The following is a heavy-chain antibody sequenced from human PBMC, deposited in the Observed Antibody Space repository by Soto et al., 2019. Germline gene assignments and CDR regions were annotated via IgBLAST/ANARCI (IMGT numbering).Heavy chain of an antibody. CDR1: GYTFTRYY. J-gene: IGHJ5*02. Sequence: ASVKVSCKASGYTFTRYYIHWVRQAPGQGLEWMALVSPNGGNTNYAQKFKGRVTMTTDTSTSTAYMELRSLRSDDTAVYYCARSGGSSSWYRWFEPWGQGTLVTVSS. CDR2: VSPNGGNT. CDR3: ARSGGSSSWYRWFEP. D-gene: IGHD6-13*01. V-gene: IGHV1-46*03.